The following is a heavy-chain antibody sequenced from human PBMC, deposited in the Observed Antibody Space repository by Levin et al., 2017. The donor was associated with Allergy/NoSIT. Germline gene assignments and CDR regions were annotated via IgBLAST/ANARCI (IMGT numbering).Heavy chain of an antibody. V-gene: IGHV4-61*01. J-gene: IGHJ3*02. CDR3: ARVEGDPDAFDI. D-gene: IGHD2-21*02. Sequence: ESLKISCPVSSGSVSSGSFYWSWIRQPPGKGLEWIGYIYYTGSTNYNPSLKSRVTISVDTSKNQFSLKLSSVTAADTAVYYCARVEGDPDAFDIWGQGTMVTVSS. CDR2: IYYTGST. CDR1: SGSVSSGSFY.